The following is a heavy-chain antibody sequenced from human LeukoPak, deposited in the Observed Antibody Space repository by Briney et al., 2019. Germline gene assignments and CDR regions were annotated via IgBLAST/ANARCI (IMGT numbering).Heavy chain of an antibody. J-gene: IGHJ3*02. CDR3: ARARYSSGWYDAFDI. CDR1: GFTFSSDA. CDR2: ISYDGSNK. V-gene: IGHV3-30-3*01. Sequence: GGSLRLSCAASGFTFSSDAMHWVRQAPGKGLEWVAVISYDGSNKYYADSVKGRFTISRDNSKNTLYLQMNSLRAEDTAVYYCARARYSSGWYDAFDIWGQGTMVTVSS. D-gene: IGHD6-19*01.